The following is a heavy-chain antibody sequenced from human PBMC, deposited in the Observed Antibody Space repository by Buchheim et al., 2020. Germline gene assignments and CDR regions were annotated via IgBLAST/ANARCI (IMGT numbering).Heavy chain of an antibody. CDR2: IDPSDSYT. CDR3: ASSSPFLGATYYYYYGMDV. D-gene: IGHD1-26*01. J-gene: IGHJ6*02. V-gene: IGHV5-10-1*03. CDR1: GYSFTSYW. Sequence: EVQLVQSGAEVKKPGESLRISCKGSGYSFTSYWISWVRQMPGKGLEWMGRIDPSDSYTNYSPSFQGHVTISADKSISTGYPQWSSLKASDTAMYYCASSSPFLGATYYYYYGMDVWGQGTT.